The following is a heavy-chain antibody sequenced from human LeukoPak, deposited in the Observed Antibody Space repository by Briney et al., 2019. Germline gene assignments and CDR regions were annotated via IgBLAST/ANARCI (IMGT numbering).Heavy chain of an antibody. V-gene: IGHV3-49*03. CDR2: IRSKAYGGTT. J-gene: IGHJ4*02. D-gene: IGHD3-9*01. CDR3: TRGGLRYFDWLSIDY. Sequence: GGSLRLSCTASGFTFGDYAMSWFRQAPGKGLEWVGFIRSKAYGGTTEYAASVKGRFTISRDDSKSIAYLQMNSLKTEDIAVYYCTRGGLRYFDWLSIDYWGQGTLVTVSS. CDR1: GFTFGDYA.